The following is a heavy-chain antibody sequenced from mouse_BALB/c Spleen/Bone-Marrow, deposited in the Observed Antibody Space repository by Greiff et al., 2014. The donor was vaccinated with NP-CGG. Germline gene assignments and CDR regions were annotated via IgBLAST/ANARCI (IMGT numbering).Heavy chain of an antibody. CDR2: IDPSDSET. CDR1: GYTFTSYW. J-gene: IGHJ2*01. CDR3: ARWGAYFDY. V-gene: IGHV1-61*01. Sequence: LVESGAELVRPGTPVKLSCKASGYTFTSYWMNWVKQRPGRGLGWIGRIDPSDSETHYNQKFKDKATLTVDKSSSTAYIQLSSLTSEDSAVYYCARWGAYFDYWGQGTTLTVSS.